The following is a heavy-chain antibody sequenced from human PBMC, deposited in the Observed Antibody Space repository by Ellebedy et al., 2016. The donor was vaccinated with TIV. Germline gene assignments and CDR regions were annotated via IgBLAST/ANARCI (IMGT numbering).Heavy chain of an antibody. V-gene: IGHV3-23*01. CDR2: ISGSGGST. D-gene: IGHD3-10*01. CDR3: ARDSSGDRSGKDGMDV. Sequence: GESLKISXAASGFTFSSYAMSWVRQAPGKGLEWVSAISGSGGSTYYADSVKGRFTISRDNSKNTLYLQMNSLRAEDTAVYYCARDSSGDRSGKDGMDVWGQGTTVTVSS. CDR1: GFTFSSYA. J-gene: IGHJ6*02.